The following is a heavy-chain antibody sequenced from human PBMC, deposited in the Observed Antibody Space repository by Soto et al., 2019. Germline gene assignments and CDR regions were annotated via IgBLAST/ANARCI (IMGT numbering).Heavy chain of an antibody. CDR1: GFTFSSNG. J-gene: IGHJ4*02. V-gene: IGHV3-30*18. D-gene: IGHD1-20*01. CDR2: ISSDGSNK. Sequence: QVQLVESGGGVVQPGKSLRLSCAASGFTFSSNGMHWVRQAPGKGLEWVAVISSDGSNKYYANSMKGRFTISRDNSKNTLYLQMNSLRPEDTAVYYCAKACRTGNNCFYSDYWGQGTLVTVSS. CDR3: AKACRTGNNCFYSDY.